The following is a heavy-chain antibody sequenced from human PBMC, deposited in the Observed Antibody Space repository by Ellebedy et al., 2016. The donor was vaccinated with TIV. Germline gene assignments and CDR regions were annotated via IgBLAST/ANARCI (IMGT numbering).Heavy chain of an antibody. J-gene: IGHJ4*02. D-gene: IGHD3-22*01. CDR1: GYPFTRYW. CDR3: IRPTTDSSGYYSPIDS. V-gene: IGHV5-51*01. Sequence: GESLKISCKASGYPFTRYWIGWVRQMPGKGLEWMGIIYPTDSDTRYGPSFQGHVTISADRYSSTAYLKWSSLKASDTAIYYCIRPTTDSSGYYSPIDSWGQGTLVTVSS. CDR2: IYPTDSDT.